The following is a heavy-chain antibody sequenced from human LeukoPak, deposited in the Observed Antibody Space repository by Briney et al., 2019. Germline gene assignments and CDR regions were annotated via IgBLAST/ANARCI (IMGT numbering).Heavy chain of an antibody. CDR2: IGRSGANS. J-gene: IGHJ4*02. CDR3: ARAGVTMPYYFDY. V-gene: IGHV3-23*01. Sequence: GGTLRLSCAASGFTFNKYAMSWVRQSPGKGLEWVSAIGRSGANSYYATSVKGRFTISRDNAKNSLYLQMNSLRAEDTAVYYCARAGVTMPYYFDYWGQGTLVTVSS. D-gene: IGHD3-3*01. CDR1: GFTFNKYA.